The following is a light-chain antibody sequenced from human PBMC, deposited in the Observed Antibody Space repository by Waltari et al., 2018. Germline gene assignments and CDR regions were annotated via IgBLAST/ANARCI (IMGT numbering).Light chain of an antibody. Sequence: DIQMTQSPSSLSASVGDRVTITCRASQKIYTYLNWYQQKAGKAPKLLISSVSTLQSWVPSRFSGSGSGTEFTLTISSLQPEDFATYFCQQSYSTPRTFGQGTKVEIK. V-gene: IGKV1-39*01. CDR2: SVS. J-gene: IGKJ1*01. CDR1: QKIYTY. CDR3: QQSYSTPRT.